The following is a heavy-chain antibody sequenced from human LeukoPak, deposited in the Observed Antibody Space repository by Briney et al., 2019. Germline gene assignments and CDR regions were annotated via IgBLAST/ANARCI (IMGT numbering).Heavy chain of an antibody. CDR3: TREMGI. V-gene: IGHV3-74*01. CDR1: GFSFRNYW. CDR2: INPDGRTI. J-gene: IGHJ4*02. D-gene: IGHD7-27*01. Sequence: GGSLRLSCAASGFSFRNYWMHWVRQAPGKGLLWVSRINPDGRTISYADPVKGRFTISRDNAKNTLYLQMNSLRAEDTAIYYCTREMGIWGQGTLVTVST.